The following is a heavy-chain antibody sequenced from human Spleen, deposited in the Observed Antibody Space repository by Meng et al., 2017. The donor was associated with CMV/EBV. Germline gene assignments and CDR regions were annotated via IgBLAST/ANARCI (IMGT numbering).Heavy chain of an antibody. J-gene: IGHJ6*02. Sequence: SCAASGVTFGSYAMHWVRQAPGKGLEWVAVISYDGSNKYYADSVKGRFSISRDKSKNMVYLQMNSLRAEDTAVYYCARAIKHYYGSGSSTYYYYYGMDVWGQGTTVTVSS. V-gene: IGHV3-30*04. CDR1: GVTFGSYA. CDR2: ISYDGSNK. D-gene: IGHD3-10*01. CDR3: ARAIKHYYGSGSSTYYYYYGMDV.